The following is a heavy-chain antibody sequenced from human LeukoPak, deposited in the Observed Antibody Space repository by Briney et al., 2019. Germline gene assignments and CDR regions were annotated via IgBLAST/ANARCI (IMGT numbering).Heavy chain of an antibody. Sequence: SVKVSCKASGGTFSSYAISWVRQAPGQGLEWMGGIIPIFGTPNYAQKFQGRVTMTEDTSTDTAYMELSSLRSEDTAVYYCATEATALRDAFDIWGQGTMVTVSS. D-gene: IGHD5-24*01. V-gene: IGHV1-69*06. J-gene: IGHJ3*02. CDR1: GGTFSSYA. CDR3: ATEATALRDAFDI. CDR2: IIPIFGTP.